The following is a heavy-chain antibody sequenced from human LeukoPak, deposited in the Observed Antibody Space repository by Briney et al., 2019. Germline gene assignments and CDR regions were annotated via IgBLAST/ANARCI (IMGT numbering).Heavy chain of an antibody. CDR1: GFTFSSYW. CDR3: ARTDTSGWSRPLDC. Sequence: GGSLRLSCAASGFTFSSYWMSRVRQAPGKGLEWVAVISSDGSNKYYAGSVEGRFTISRDNYNNTLLLQMNSLRAEDTAVYYCARTDTSGWSRPLDCWGQGTLVTVSS. J-gene: IGHJ4*02. V-gene: IGHV3-30-3*01. CDR2: ISSDGSNK. D-gene: IGHD6-19*01.